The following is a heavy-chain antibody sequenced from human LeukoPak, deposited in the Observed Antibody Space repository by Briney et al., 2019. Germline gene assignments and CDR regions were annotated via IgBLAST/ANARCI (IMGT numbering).Heavy chain of an antibody. CDR3: ARATRGVASNFDY. V-gene: IGHV3-48*01. D-gene: IGHD2-15*01. CDR1: GFTFSSYS. J-gene: IGHJ4*02. CDR2: ISSSSSTI. Sequence: GGSLRLSCAASGFTFSSYSMNWVRQAPGKGLEWVSYISSSSSTIYYADSVKGRFTISRDNAKNSLYLQMNSLGAGDTAVYYCARATRGVASNFDYWGQGTLVTVSS.